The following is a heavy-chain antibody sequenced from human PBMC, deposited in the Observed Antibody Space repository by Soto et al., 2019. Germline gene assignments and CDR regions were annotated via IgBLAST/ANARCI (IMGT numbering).Heavy chain of an antibody. J-gene: IGHJ6*02. V-gene: IGHV3-21*01. D-gene: IGHD6-13*01. CDR3: ARGWRVGAGGKCEYGLDD. CDR1: GFTFSTYD. Sequence: EVQLVESGGGLVKPGGSLRLSCAASGFTFSTYDMNWVRQAPGKGLELVSTIGGLTSYIYYADSLKGRFTISRDNAKNSLFLQTNSIRAENTAVDYGARGWRVGAGGKCEYGLDDWGQGAKGTVSS. CDR2: IGGLTSYI.